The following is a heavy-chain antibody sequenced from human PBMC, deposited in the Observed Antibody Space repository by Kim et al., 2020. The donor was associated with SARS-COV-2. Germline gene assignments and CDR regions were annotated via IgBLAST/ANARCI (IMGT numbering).Heavy chain of an antibody. CDR3: ARAEAYYYDSSGASRFDY. CDR2: ISYDGSNK. CDR1: GFTFSSYA. D-gene: IGHD3-22*01. J-gene: IGHJ4*02. Sequence: GGSLRLSCAASGFTFSSYAMHWVRQAPGKRLEWVAVISYDGSNKYYADSVKGRFTISRDNSKNTLYLQMNSLRAEDTAVYYCARAEAYYYDSSGASRFDYWGQGTLVTVSS. V-gene: IGHV3-30*04.